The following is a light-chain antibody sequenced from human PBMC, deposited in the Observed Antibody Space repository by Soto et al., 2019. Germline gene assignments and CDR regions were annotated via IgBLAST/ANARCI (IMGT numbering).Light chain of an antibody. J-gene: IGLJ3*02. V-gene: IGLV1-47*02. CDR3: ATWDDSLRGWV. CDR2: SNN. CDR1: SSNIGNNY. Sequence: QSVLTQPPSASGTPGQRVTISCFGSSSNIGNNYLYWYQQLPGTAPKLLIYSNNERPSGVPDRFSGSKSGTSASLAISGLRTDDEADYYCATWDDSLRGWVFGGGTQLTVL.